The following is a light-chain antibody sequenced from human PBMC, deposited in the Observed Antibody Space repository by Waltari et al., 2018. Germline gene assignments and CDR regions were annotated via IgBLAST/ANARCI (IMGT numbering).Light chain of an antibody. Sequence: DIQMTQSPSTLSASVGDSVPITCRASQSFSCWLAWYQQKAGEAPTVLISEASDLESGVPSRFSGSGSDTEFTLTISNLQPDDYATYYCQQYDSYVNTFGQGTKLETK. CDR1: QSFSCW. CDR3: QQYDSYVNT. V-gene: IGKV1-5*01. CDR2: EAS. J-gene: IGKJ2*01.